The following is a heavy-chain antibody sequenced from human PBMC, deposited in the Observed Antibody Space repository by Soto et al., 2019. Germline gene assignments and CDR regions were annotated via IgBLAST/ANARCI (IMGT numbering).Heavy chain of an antibody. CDR3: ARDRVESGYPEYFQH. V-gene: IGHV3-53*01. Sequence: EVQLVESGGGLIQPGGSLRLSFAASGFTVSSNYMSWVHQAPGKGLEWVSVIYSGGSTYYADSVKGRFTISRDNSKNTLYLQMNSRRAEDTAVYYCARDRVESGYPEYFQHWGQGTLVTVSS. CDR1: GFTVSSNY. CDR2: IYSGGST. J-gene: IGHJ1*01. D-gene: IGHD3-22*01.